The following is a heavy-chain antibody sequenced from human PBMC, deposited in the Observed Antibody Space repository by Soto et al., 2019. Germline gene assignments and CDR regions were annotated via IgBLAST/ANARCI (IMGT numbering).Heavy chain of an antibody. Sequence: PGESLKISCKGSGYSFTSYWISWLRQMPGKGLEWMGRIDPSDSYTNYSPSFQGHVTISADKSISTAYLQWSSLKASDTAMYYCARKRIVVVPAAIDYYGMDVWGQGTTVTVSS. J-gene: IGHJ6*02. CDR2: IDPSDSYT. CDR3: ARKRIVVVPAAIDYYGMDV. CDR1: GYSFTSYW. D-gene: IGHD2-2*01. V-gene: IGHV5-10-1*01.